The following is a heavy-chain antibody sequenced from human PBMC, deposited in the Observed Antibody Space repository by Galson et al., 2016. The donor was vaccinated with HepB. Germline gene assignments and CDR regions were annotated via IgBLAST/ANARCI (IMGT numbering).Heavy chain of an antibody. J-gene: IGHJ4*02. Sequence: SLRLSCAASGFTFSDHYMDWVRQVPGTGLEWVGRTRNKASSYSTEYAASGKGRFTISRDDSKNPLYLQMNRLKTEDTAVYYCARDSGPYEIDYWGQGTLVTVSS. V-gene: IGHV3-72*01. D-gene: IGHD1-26*01. CDR1: GFTFSDHY. CDR3: ARDSGPYEIDY. CDR2: TRNKASSYST.